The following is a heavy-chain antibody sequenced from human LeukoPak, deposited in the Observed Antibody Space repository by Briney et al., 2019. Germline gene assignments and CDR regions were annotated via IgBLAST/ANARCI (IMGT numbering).Heavy chain of an antibody. J-gene: IGHJ4*02. CDR3: TEDNARVSSSWYED. CDR2: ISGSGGST. CDR1: GFTFSSYA. Sequence: GGSLRLSCAASGFTFSSYAMSWVRQAPGKGLEWVSAISGSGGSTYYADSVKGRFTISRDNSKNTLYLQMNSLRAEDTAVYYCTEDNARVSSSWYEDWGQGTLVTVSS. V-gene: IGHV3-23*01. D-gene: IGHD6-13*01.